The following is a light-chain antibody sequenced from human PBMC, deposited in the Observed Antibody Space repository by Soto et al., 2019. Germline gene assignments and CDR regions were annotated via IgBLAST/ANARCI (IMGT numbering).Light chain of an antibody. CDR1: QSIGKY. CDR2: ATS. CDR3: QQAYGSPLT. J-gene: IGKJ4*01. V-gene: IGKV1-39*01. Sequence: EIQMTQSPSSLSASVGDRVTLTCRASQSIGKYLNWYQQRPGKAPELLISATSILQNGVPSRFSGSGSGTDFSLTINSLQPEDVATYYCQQAYGSPLTFGGGTKVE.